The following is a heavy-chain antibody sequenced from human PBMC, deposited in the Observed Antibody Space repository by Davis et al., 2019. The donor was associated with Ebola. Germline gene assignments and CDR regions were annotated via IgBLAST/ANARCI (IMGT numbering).Heavy chain of an antibody. CDR3: ARTSIVGTTTTASDI. CDR2: INGYNGNT. CDR1: GYTFTNYY. D-gene: IGHD1-26*01. J-gene: IGHJ3*02. Sequence: ASVKVSCKASGYTFTNYYMHWVRQAPGQGLEWMGWINGYNGNTNYAQKLQDRVTMTTDTSTTTVFMELRNLRSDDTAVYFCARTSIVGTTTTASDIWGQGTMVTVSS. V-gene: IGHV1-18*04.